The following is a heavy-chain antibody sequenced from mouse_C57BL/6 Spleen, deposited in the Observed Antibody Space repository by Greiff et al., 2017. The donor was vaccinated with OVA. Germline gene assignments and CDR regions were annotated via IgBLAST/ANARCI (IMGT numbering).Heavy chain of an antibody. V-gene: IGHV1-78*01. J-gene: IGHJ2*01. CDR3: AREGGYYYGSENDFDY. D-gene: IGHD1-1*01. Sequence: VQLQESDAELVKPGASVKISCKVSGYTFTDHTIHWMKQRPEQGLEWIGYIYPRDGSTKYNEKFKGKATLTADKSSSTAYMQLNSLTSEDSAVYFCAREGGYYYGSENDFDYWGQGTTLTVSS. CDR1: GYTFTDHT. CDR2: IYPRDGST.